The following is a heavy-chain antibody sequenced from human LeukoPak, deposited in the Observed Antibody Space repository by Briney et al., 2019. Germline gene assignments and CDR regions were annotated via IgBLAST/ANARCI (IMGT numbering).Heavy chain of an antibody. D-gene: IGHD3-9*01. CDR1: GGTFSSYA. CDR2: IIPIFGTT. Sequence: SVKVSCKTSGGTFSSYAISWVRQAPGQGLEWMGGIIPIFGTTNYAQKLQGRVTLTADESTSTAYMELSSLRSEDTAVYYCARAAYDLLTAYYLKYFDLWGRGTLVTVDS. J-gene: IGHJ2*01. V-gene: IGHV1-69*13. CDR3: ARAAYDLLTAYYLKYFDL.